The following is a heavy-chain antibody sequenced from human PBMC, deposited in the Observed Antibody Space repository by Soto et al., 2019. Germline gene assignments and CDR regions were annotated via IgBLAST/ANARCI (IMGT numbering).Heavy chain of an antibody. CDR1: GFSLSTSGVG. Sequence: SGPTLVNPTQTLTLTCTFSGFSLSTSGVGVGWIRQPPGKALEWLALIYWDDDKRYSPSLKSRLTITKETSKNQVVLTMTNMDPVDTATYYCAHSGSSGWRLKSGQLDYWGQGTLVTVSS. D-gene: IGHD6-19*01. CDR2: IYWDDDK. CDR3: AHSGSSGWRLKSGQLDY. V-gene: IGHV2-5*02. J-gene: IGHJ4*02.